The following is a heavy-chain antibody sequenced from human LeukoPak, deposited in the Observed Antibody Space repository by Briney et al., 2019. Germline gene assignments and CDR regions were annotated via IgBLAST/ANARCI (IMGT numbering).Heavy chain of an antibody. J-gene: IGHJ6*02. CDR2: ISTNKGNT. CDR1: GYTFSNYG. D-gene: IGHD6-19*01. Sequence: ASVKVSCKASGYTFSNYGVSWVRQAPGQGLEWMGWISTNKGNTKSAQKNQGRVTMTTDTSTSTVHMELRSLRSDDTAVYYCARKLGIAVGDYYYYGLDVWGQGTTVTVSS. V-gene: IGHV1-18*01. CDR3: ARKLGIAVGDYYYYGLDV.